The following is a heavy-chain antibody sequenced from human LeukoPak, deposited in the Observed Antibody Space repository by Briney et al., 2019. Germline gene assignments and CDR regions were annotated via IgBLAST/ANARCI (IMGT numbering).Heavy chain of an antibody. CDR3: ARGGPGYSSSWFVGWFDP. J-gene: IGHJ5*02. CDR1: GDSVSSGNYY. Sequence: SETLSLTCTVSGDSVSSGNYYWSWIRQPPGKGLEWIGYIYYSGSTNYNPSLKSRVTISVDTSKKQFSLKLSSVTAADTAVYYCARGGPGYSSSWFVGWFDPWGQGTLVTVPS. D-gene: IGHD6-13*01. CDR2: IYYSGST. V-gene: IGHV4-61*01.